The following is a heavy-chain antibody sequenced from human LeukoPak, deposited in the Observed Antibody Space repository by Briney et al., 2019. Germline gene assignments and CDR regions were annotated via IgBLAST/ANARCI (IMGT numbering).Heavy chain of an antibody. CDR2: IKQDGSEK. D-gene: IGHD3-9*01. CDR1: GFTFSSYW. Sequence: GGSLRLSCAASGFTFSSYWMSWVRQAPGKGLEWVANIKQDGSEKYYVDSVKGRFTISRDNAKNSLYLQMNSLRAEDTAVYYCARDLPNYDILTGYRCFDPWGQGTLVTVSS. V-gene: IGHV3-7*03. J-gene: IGHJ5*02. CDR3: ARDLPNYDILTGYRCFDP.